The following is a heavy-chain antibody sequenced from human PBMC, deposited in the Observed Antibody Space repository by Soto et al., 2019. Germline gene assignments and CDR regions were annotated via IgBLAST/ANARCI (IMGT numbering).Heavy chain of an antibody. Sequence: SETLSLTCTVSGGSITSSDNYWGWIRQPPGKGLEWIGSSYYTGSTYYPPPLRGRVTVSADTSKNSFSLKLTSVTAADTAVYYCARHRACNTACDFDYWGQGTLVTVSS. D-gene: IGHD2-15*01. CDR2: SYYTGST. CDR1: GGSITSSDNY. V-gene: IGHV4-39*01. CDR3: ARHRACNTACDFDY. J-gene: IGHJ4*02.